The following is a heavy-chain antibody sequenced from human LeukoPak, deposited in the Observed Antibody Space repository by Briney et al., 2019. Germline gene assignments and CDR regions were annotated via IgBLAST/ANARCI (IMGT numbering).Heavy chain of an antibody. CDR2: IRYDGSNK. CDR3: AKDWESLTMIVVVQPDY. J-gene: IGHJ4*02. D-gene: IGHD3-22*01. CDR1: GFTFSSYG. V-gene: IGHV3-30*02. Sequence: HAGGSLRLSCAASGFTFSSYGMPWVRQAPGKGLEWVAFIRYDGSNKYYADSVKGRFTISRDNSKNTLYLQMNSLRAEDTAVYYCAKDWESLTMIVVVQPDYWGQGTLVTVSS.